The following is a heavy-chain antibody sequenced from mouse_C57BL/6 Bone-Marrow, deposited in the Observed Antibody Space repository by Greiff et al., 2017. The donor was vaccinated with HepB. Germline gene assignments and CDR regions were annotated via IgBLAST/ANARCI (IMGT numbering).Heavy chain of an antibody. V-gene: IGHV1-81*01. J-gene: IGHJ2*01. CDR2: IYPRSGNT. Sequence: VQLQQSGAELARPGASVKLSCKTSGYTFTSYGISWVKQRTGQGLEWIGEIYPRSGNTYYNEKFKGKATLTADKSSSTAYMELRSLTSEDSAVYFCARRAITTVIPIFDYWGQGTTPPVSP. CDR1: GYTFTSYG. D-gene: IGHD1-1*01. CDR3: ARRAITTVIPIFDY.